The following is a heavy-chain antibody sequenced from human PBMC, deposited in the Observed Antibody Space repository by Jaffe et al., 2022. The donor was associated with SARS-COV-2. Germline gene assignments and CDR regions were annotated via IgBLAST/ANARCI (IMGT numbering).Heavy chain of an antibody. Sequence: EVQLVESGGDLVQPGGSLRLSCEASGFSFSKYWMSWIRQAPGKGPEWVANINPDGSQKSYVDSVKGRLTISRDNAKNSLYLEMNSLRAEDTAVYYCVRDGDIGYYQDLHWGQGSLVTVSS. D-gene: IGHD5-12*01. CDR1: GFSFSKYW. J-gene: IGHJ4*02. CDR2: INPDGSQK. V-gene: IGHV3-7*01. CDR3: VRDGDIGYYQDLH.